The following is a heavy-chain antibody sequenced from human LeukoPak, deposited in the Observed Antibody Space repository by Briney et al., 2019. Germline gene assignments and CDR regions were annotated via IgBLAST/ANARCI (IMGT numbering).Heavy chain of an antibody. J-gene: IGHJ4*02. V-gene: IGHV3-23*01. D-gene: IGHD3-9*01. Sequence: GGSLRLSCAASGFTFSSYAMSWVRQAPGEGLEWVSAISGSGGSTYYADSVKGRFTISRDNSKNTLYLQMNSLRAEDTAVYYCAKDKDHYDILTPFDYWGQGTLVTVSS. CDR1: GFTFSSYA. CDR3: AKDKDHYDILTPFDY. CDR2: ISGSGGST.